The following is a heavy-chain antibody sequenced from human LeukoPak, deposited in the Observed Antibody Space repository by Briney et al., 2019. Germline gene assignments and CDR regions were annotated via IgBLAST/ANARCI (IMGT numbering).Heavy chain of an antibody. CDR1: GYTFTGYY. Sequence: ASVKVSCKASGYTFTGYYMHWVRQAPGQGLEWMGWINPNSGGTNYAQKFQGRVTMTGDTSISTAYMELSRLRSDDTAVYYCASYWSTSGNSYYYYYMDVWGKGTTVTVSS. D-gene: IGHD2-2*01. CDR3: ASYWSTSGNSYYYYYMDV. V-gene: IGHV1-2*02. J-gene: IGHJ6*03. CDR2: INPNSGGT.